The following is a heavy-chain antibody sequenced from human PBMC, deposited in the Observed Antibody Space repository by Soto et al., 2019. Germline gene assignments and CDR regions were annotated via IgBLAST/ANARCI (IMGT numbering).Heavy chain of an antibody. V-gene: IGHV4-59*01. CDR2: VYNSGST. Sequence: SETLSLTCTVSGGSISSNYWTWIRQPPGKGLEWIGYVYNSGSTNYNPSLKSRVTISEDTSKSQFSLKVNSMTAADTAVYYWARYRREAVAGYTLDNWGQGILVTVSS. CDR1: GGSISSNY. D-gene: IGHD6-13*01. J-gene: IGHJ4*02. CDR3: ARYRREAVAGYTLDN.